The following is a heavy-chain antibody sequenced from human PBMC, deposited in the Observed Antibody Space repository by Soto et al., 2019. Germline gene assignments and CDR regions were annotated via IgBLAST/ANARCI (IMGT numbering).Heavy chain of an antibody. V-gene: IGHV1-18*01. D-gene: IGHD2-2*01. J-gene: IGHJ6*02. CDR3: AREGYCSSTSCFHTSNYYYYGMDV. CDR1: GGTFSSYA. Sequence: ASVKVSCKASGGTFSSYAISWVRQAPGQGLEWMGWISAYNGNTNYAQKLQGRVTMTTDTSTSTAYMELRSLRSDDTAVYYCAREGYCSSTSCFHTSNYYYYGMDVWGQGTTVTVSS. CDR2: ISAYNGNT.